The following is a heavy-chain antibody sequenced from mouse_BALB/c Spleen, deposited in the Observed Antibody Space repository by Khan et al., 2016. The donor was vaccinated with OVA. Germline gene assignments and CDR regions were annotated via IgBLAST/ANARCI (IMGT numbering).Heavy chain of an antibody. CDR3: ASGGDWYFDV. J-gene: IGHJ1*01. Sequence: QIQLVQSGPELKKPGETVKISCKASGYTFTNYGMNWVKQAPGKGLKWMGWINTYTGEPTYADDFKGRFAFSLETSASTAYLQINNLKNEDTASXFCASGGDWYFDVWGAGTTVTVSS. V-gene: IGHV9-3-1*01. CDR2: INTYTGEP. D-gene: IGHD1-1*02. CDR1: GYTFTNYG.